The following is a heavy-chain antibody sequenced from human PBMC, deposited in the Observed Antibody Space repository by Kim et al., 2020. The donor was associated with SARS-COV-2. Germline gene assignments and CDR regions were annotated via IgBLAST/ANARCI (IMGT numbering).Heavy chain of an antibody. CDR3: ARGGYFGSVMYYNFWYFAL. CDR1: GASISRFY. J-gene: IGHJ2*01. V-gene: IGHV4-4*07. Sequence: SETLSLTCSVSGASISRFYWNWIRQPAGKGLEWIGRIYSSGSTFYNPSLKSRVTMSVDTSKNQLSLKLNSVTAADSAVYFCARGGYFGSVMYYNFWYFALWGRGTPVTVSP. D-gene: IGHD3-10*01. CDR2: IYSSGST.